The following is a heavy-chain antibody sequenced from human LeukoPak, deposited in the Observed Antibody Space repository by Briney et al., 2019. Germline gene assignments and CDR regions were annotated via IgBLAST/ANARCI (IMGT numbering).Heavy chain of an antibody. D-gene: IGHD3-9*01. CDR3: AKDGGEYYDILTGYYPRLYYMDV. J-gene: IGHJ6*03. CDR2: LSGSGGST. CDR1: GFTFSTYG. V-gene: IGHV3-23*01. Sequence: GGSLRLSCVASGFTFSTYGMSWVRQAPGKGLEWVSALSGSGGSTYYADSVKGRFTISRDNSKNTLYLQMNSLRDEDTAVYYCAKDGGEYYDILTGYYPRLYYMDVWGKGTTVTISS.